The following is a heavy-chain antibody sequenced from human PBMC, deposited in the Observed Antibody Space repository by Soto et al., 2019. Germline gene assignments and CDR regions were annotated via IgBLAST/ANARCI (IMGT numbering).Heavy chain of an antibody. CDR3: ARDANGYKYGSYFEY. CDR1: GASFNAYY. Sequence: LSLTCAVSGASFNAYYWSWIRQAPGKGLEWIGEINYSGSSNYNPSLKSRVAMSADRSKNQFSLKVNSVTAAETAVYYCARDANGYKYGSYFEYWGQGALVTVSS. D-gene: IGHD5-18*01. J-gene: IGHJ4*02. V-gene: IGHV4-34*01. CDR2: INYSGSS.